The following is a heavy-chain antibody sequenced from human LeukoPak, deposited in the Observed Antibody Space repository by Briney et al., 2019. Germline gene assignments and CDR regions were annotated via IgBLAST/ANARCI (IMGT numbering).Heavy chain of an antibody. Sequence: KPSETLSLTCAVSGDSISSHYGRWTRQPPGKGVEGSGYIDYRGGTNYIPSLKSRVTISVDTSKNQFSLNLSSVSAADTAVYYCARGHYYDTSGDYWGQGTLVTVSS. CDR1: GDSISSHY. V-gene: IGHV4-59*11. D-gene: IGHD3-22*01. J-gene: IGHJ4*02. CDR3: ARGHYYDTSGDY. CDR2: IDYRGGT.